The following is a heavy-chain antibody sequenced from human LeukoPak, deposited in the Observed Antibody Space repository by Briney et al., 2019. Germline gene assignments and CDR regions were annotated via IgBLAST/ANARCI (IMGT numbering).Heavy chain of an antibody. J-gene: IGHJ4*02. CDR3: ASRYSSSWYVLDY. Sequence: PGGSLRLSCAASGFTFSSYAMHWVRQAPGKGLEWVAVISYDGSNEYYADSMKGRFTISRDNSKNTLYLQMNSLRAEDTAVYYCASRYSSSWYVLDYWGQGTLVTVSS. D-gene: IGHD6-13*01. CDR1: GFTFSSYA. CDR2: ISYDGSNE. V-gene: IGHV3-30-3*01.